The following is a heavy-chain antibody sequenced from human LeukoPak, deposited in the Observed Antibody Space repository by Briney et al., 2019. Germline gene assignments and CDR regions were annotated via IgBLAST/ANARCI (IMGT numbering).Heavy chain of an antibody. V-gene: IGHV3-74*01. D-gene: IGHD4-11*01. Sequence: PGGSLRLSCAASGFTFSSYWMHWVRPAPRTGLVWVSRINSAGSTNYADSVKGRFTISRDNAKNTLYLQMNSLRADDMAVYYCARGTVTHYFDYWGQGALVTVSS. CDR2: INSAGST. J-gene: IGHJ4*02. CDR3: ARGTVTHYFDY. CDR1: GFTFSSYW.